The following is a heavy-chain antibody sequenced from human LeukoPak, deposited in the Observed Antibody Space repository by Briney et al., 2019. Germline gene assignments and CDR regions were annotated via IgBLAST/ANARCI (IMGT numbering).Heavy chain of an antibody. Sequence: GGSLRLSCAASGFTFSSYWMSWVRQAPGKGLEWVANIKQDGSEKYYVDSVKGRFTISRDNAKNSLYLQMNSLRAEDTAVYYCAREGVYSYGLPFDYWGQGTLVTVSS. J-gene: IGHJ4*02. D-gene: IGHD5-18*01. CDR2: IKQDGSEK. CDR1: GFTFSSYW. V-gene: IGHV3-7*03. CDR3: AREGVYSYGLPFDY.